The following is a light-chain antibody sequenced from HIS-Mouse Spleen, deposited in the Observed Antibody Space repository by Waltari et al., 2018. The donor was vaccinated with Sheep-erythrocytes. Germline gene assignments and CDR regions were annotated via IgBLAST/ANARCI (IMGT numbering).Light chain of an antibody. CDR1: SSSVGGYNY. CDR2: DVS. V-gene: IGLV2-11*01. J-gene: IGLJ1*01. Sequence: QSALTQPRSVSGSPGQSVLISCTGTSSSVGGYNYVSWYQHHPGKAPKLMIYDVSKRPSGVPDRFSGSKSGNTASLTISGLQAEDEADYYCCSYAGSYNHVFATGTKVTVL. CDR3: CSYAGSYNHV.